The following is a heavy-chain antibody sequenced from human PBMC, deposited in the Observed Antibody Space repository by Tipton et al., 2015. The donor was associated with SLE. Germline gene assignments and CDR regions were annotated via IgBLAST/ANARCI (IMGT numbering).Heavy chain of an antibody. Sequence: TLSLTCTVSGGSISSHYWSWIRQPPGKGLEWIGYMYYSGSTKYNPSLKSRVTISLDTSKNQVSLKLTSVTAADTAVYYCARGWYSRNWEWWFDPWGQGTLVNVSS. CDR2: MYYSGST. CDR1: GGSISSHY. CDR3: ARGWYSRNWEWWFDP. J-gene: IGHJ5*02. V-gene: IGHV4-59*11. D-gene: IGHD6-13*01.